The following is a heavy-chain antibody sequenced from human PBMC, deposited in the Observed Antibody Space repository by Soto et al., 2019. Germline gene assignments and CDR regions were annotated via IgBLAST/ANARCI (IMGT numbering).Heavy chain of an antibody. J-gene: IGHJ4*02. D-gene: IGHD6-13*01. CDR1: GGTFSSYA. CDR3: AREGAAAGTIDY. CDR2: IIPIFGTA. Sequence: QVQLVQSGAEVKKPGSSVKVSCKASGGTFSSYAISWVRQAPGQGLEWMGGIIPIFGTANYAQKLQGRVTINADESTSTAYMELSSLRSEDTAVYYCAREGAAAGTIDYWGQGTLVTVSS. V-gene: IGHV1-69*01.